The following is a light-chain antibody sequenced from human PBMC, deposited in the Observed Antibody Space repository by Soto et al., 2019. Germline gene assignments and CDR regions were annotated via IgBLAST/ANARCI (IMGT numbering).Light chain of an antibody. J-gene: IGKJ2*01. CDR1: QSISSC. Sequence: DIQMTQSPSTLSASVGDRVTITFRASQSISSCLACYQQKQGTAPNLLIYESSTLESGVPSRCSGSRSATEFTLTVSSLQPDDFATYYCQQYNDSFPYTFGQGTKVDIK. CDR3: QQYNDSFPYT. CDR2: ESS. V-gene: IGKV1-5*03.